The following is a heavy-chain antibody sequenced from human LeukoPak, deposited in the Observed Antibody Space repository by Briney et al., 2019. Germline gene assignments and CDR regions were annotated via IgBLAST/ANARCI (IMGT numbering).Heavy chain of an antibody. CDR2: IIPILGIA. V-gene: IGHV1-69*04. CDR1: GGTFSSYA. Sequence: ASVKVSCKASGGTFSSYAISWVRQAPGQGLEWMGRIIPILGIANYAQKFQGRVTITADKSTSTAYMELSSLRSEDTAVYYCAREERNRYCSGGSCYPVRADYWGQGTLVTVSS. D-gene: IGHD2-15*01. CDR3: AREERNRYCSGGSCYPVRADY. J-gene: IGHJ4*02.